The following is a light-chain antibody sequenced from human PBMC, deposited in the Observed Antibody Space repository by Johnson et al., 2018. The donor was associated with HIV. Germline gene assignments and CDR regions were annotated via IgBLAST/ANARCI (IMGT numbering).Light chain of an antibody. CDR2: EDN. CDR3: GTWDSRLSIFV. Sequence: QSVLTKPPSVSAAPGQKVTISCSGGRSNIGNNYVSWYQQLPGTTPKLLMYEDNERPSGIPDRFSGSKSGTSATLGISGLQTGDEADYFCGTWDSRLSIFVFGTGTKITV. CDR1: RSNIGNNY. V-gene: IGLV1-51*02. J-gene: IGLJ1*01.